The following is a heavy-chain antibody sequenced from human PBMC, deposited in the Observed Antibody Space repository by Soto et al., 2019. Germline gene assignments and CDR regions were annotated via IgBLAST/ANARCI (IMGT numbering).Heavy chain of an antibody. Sequence: GSLRLSCAASGFTFSNAWINWVRQAPGKGLEWVGRIKSKTDGGTTDFAAPVKGRFAISRDDSKNMVYLQMNSLKIEDTAVYYCTTDSYITIVIVSFDYWGHGTLVTVSS. V-gene: IGHV3-15*07. D-gene: IGHD3-22*01. CDR2: IKSKTDGGTT. CDR1: GFTFSNAW. CDR3: TTDSYITIVIVSFDY. J-gene: IGHJ4*01.